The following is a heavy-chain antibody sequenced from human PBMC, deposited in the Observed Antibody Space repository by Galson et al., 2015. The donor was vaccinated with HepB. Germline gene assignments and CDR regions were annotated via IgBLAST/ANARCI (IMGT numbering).Heavy chain of an antibody. Sequence: SLRLSCAASGFTFSTYAIDWVRQAPGKGLEWVAVISYDGSNDFYGDAVKGRFTISRDNSENMVYLHMNSLRAEDTAVYYCARRDYYDTSDYYTRRSEYFKYWGRGTLVSVSS. CDR1: GFTFSTYA. D-gene: IGHD3-22*01. J-gene: IGHJ2*01. CDR3: ARRDYYDTSDYYTRRSEYFKY. V-gene: IGHV3-30-3*01. CDR2: ISYDGSND.